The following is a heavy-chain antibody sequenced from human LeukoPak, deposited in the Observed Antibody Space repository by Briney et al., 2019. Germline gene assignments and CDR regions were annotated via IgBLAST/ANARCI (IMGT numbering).Heavy chain of an antibody. D-gene: IGHD3-9*01. CDR3: ARRVVTGSSYYFDY. CDR2: VSSSGSA. CDR1: GGSISSDY. V-gene: IGHV4-4*07. Sequence: SETLSLTCTVSGGSISSDYWSWIRQPAGKGLEWIGRVSSSGSANYNLSLKSRVTLSVDTSKNLFSLKLTSVTAADTAVYYCARRVVTGSSYYFDYWGQGTLVTVSS. J-gene: IGHJ4*02.